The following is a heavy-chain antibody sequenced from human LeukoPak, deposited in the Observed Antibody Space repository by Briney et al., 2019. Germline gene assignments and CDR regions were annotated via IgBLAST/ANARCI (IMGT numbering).Heavy chain of an antibody. Sequence: SETLSLTCTVSGGSISSSSYYWGWIRQPPGKGLEWIGSIYYSGSTNYNPSLKSRVTISVDTSKNQFSLKLSSVTAADTAVYYCARKYSSGWYWFDPWGQGTLVTVSS. CDR2: IYYSGST. V-gene: IGHV4-39*07. CDR3: ARKYSSGWYWFDP. D-gene: IGHD6-19*01. J-gene: IGHJ5*02. CDR1: GGSISSSSYY.